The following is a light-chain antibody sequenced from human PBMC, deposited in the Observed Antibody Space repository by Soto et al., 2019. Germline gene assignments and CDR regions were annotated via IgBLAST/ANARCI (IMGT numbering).Light chain of an antibody. J-gene: IGKJ1*01. V-gene: IGKV1-5*03. CDR1: QSIDTW. CDR3: QQIDSSPWT. Sequence: PSTLSAFVGDTVTITCRASQSIDTWLAWHQQKPGRAPKLLISKASALESGVPSRFSGSGSGTDFTLTIRDVQPDDFAMYYCQQIDSSPWTFGQGTKVDIK. CDR2: KAS.